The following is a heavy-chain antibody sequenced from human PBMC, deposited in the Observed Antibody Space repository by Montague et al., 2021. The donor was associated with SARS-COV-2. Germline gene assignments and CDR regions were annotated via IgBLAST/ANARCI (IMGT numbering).Heavy chain of an antibody. D-gene: IGHD6-13*01. CDR1: GGSISSSNW. CDR2: IYHSGST. CDR3: ARRPLGYYYYGMDV. Sequence: SETLSLTCAVSGGSISSSNWWCWVRQPPGKGLVWIGEIYHSGSTNYNPPPKSRVTMSADKSKNQFFLKPGSATAADTAAYYCARRPLGYYYYGMDVWGQGTTVTVSS. V-gene: IGHV4-4*02. J-gene: IGHJ6*02.